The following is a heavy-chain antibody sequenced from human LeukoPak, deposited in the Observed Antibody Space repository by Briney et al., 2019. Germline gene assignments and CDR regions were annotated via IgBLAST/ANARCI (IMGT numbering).Heavy chain of an antibody. CDR3: ARGLYCGGDCFQGSAAFDI. CDR2: IYYSGST. Sequence: PSETLSLTCTVSGGSISSYYWSWIRQPPGKGLEWIGYIYYSGSTNYNPSLKSRVTISVDTSKNQFSLKLSSVTAADTAVYYCARGLYCGGDCFQGSAAFDIWGQGTMVTVSS. V-gene: IGHV4-59*01. J-gene: IGHJ3*02. D-gene: IGHD2-21*01. CDR1: GGSISSYY.